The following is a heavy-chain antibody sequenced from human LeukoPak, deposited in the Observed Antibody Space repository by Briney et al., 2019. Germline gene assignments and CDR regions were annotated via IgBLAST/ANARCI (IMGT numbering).Heavy chain of an antibody. J-gene: IGHJ4*02. Sequence: SETLSLTCAVYGGSFSGYYWSWIRQPPGKGLEWIGEINHSGSTNYNPSLKSRVTISVDTSKNQFSLKLSSVTAADTAVYYCASYYDFWSGLDWGQGTLVTVSS. CDR2: INHSGST. CDR1: GGSFSGYY. CDR3: ASYYDFWSGLD. D-gene: IGHD3-3*01. V-gene: IGHV4-34*01.